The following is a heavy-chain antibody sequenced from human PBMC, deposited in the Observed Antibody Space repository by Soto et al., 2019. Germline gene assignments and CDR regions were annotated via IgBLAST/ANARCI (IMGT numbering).Heavy chain of an antibody. V-gene: IGHV5-51*01. J-gene: IGHJ3*01. CDR3: ARLPGVRGVFDGFNV. CDR1: GYSFAGYW. CDR2: IYPGDSDT. Sequence: PGESLKSSGKGSGYSFAGYWIVWVRQMPGKGLDWMVVIYPGDSDTRYSPSFHGQVTISADKSISTAYLQWSSLKASDTAMYFCARLPGVRGVFDGFNVWGQGTRVTVS. D-gene: IGHD3-10*01.